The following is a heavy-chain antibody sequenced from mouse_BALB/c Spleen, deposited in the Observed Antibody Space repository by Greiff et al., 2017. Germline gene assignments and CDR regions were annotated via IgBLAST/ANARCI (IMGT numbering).Heavy chain of an antibody. CDR2: INPGSGGT. CDR3: ARSGSCGNYFDY. Sequence: VQLQQSGAELVRPGTSVKVSCKASGYAFTNYLIEWVKQRPGQGLEWIGVINPGSGGTNYNEKFKGKATLTADKSSSTAYMQLSSLTSDDSAVYFCARSGSCGNYFDYWGQGTTLTVSA. CDR1: GYAFTNYL. J-gene: IGHJ2*01. V-gene: IGHV1-54*01. D-gene: IGHD1-1*02.